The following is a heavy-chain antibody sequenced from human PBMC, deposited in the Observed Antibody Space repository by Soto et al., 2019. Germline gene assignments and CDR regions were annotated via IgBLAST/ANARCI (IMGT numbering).Heavy chain of an antibody. J-gene: IGHJ4*02. CDR3: AKGDYYDSSGYYLFGPLYFDY. Sequence: GGSLSLSCASSGFPFSSYCMHLVRPAPGKGLEWVAVISKDGSTKYDADSVKGRFTISRDNSKNTLYLQMNSLRAEDTAVYYCAKGDYYDSSGYYLFGPLYFDYWGQGTLVNVSA. D-gene: IGHD3-22*01. CDR1: GFPFSSYC. CDR2: ISKDGSTK. V-gene: IGHV3-30*18.